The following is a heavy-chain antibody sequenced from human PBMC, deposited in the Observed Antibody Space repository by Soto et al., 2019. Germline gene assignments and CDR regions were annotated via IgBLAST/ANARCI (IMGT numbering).Heavy chain of an antibody. CDR3: TKLDPQTGELASIDTFHV. D-gene: IGHD3-10*01. Sequence: SETLSLTCSVSGGSISTSYWSWIRKPPGKRLEWIGYISYSGYTNYNPSLGGRVTFSKDTSTNRISLSLYSVTGADTAVYFCTKLDPQTGELASIDTFHVWGVGTAVTVSS. V-gene: IGHV4-59*12. CDR1: GGSISTSY. J-gene: IGHJ3*01. CDR2: ISYSGYT.